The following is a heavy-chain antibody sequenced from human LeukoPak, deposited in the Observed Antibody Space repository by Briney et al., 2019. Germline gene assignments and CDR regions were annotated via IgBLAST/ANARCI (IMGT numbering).Heavy chain of an antibody. V-gene: IGHV4-4*07. CDR2: IYTSGST. CDR3: AGGAVAGPFYGMDV. D-gene: IGHD6-19*01. CDR1: GGSISSYY. J-gene: IGHJ6*02. Sequence: SETLSLTCTVSGGSISSYYWSWIRQPAGKGLEWIGRIYTSGSTNYNPSLKSRVTMSVDTSKNPFSLKLSSVTAADTAVYYCAGGAVAGPFYGMDVWGQGTTVTVSS.